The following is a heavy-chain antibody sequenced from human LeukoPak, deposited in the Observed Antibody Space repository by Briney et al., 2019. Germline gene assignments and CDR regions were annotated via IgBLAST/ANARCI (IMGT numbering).Heavy chain of an antibody. CDR2: IRYDGSNK. D-gene: IGHD3-3*01. J-gene: IGHJ4*02. V-gene: IGHV3-30*02. CDR1: GFTFSSYG. Sequence: GGSLRLSCAASGFTFSSYGMHWVGQAPGKGLEWVAFIRYDGSNKYYADSVKGRFTISRDNSKNTLYLQMNSLRAEDTAVYYCAKARRFRTEFFGVVITQPFDYWGQGTLVTVSS. CDR3: AKARRFRTEFFGVVITQPFDY.